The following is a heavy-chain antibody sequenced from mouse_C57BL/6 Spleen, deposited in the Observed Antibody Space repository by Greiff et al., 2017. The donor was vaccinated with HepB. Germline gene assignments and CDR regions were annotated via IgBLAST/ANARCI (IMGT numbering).Heavy chain of an antibody. CDR1: GFTFSSYG. CDR3: ARAVTGYFDY. J-gene: IGHJ2*01. D-gene: IGHD4-1*01. CDR2: ISSGGSYT. Sequence: EVQGVESGGDLVKPGGSLKLSCAASGFTFSSYGMSWVRQTPDKRLEWVATISSGGSYTYYPDSVKGRFTISRDNAKNTLYLQMSSLKSEDTAMYYCARAVTGYFDYWGQGTTLTVSS. V-gene: IGHV5-6*01.